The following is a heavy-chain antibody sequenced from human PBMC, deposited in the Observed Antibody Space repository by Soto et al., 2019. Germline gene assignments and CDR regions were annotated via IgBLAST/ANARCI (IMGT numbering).Heavy chain of an antibody. Sequence: GASVKVSCKASGGTFSSYAISWVRQAPGQGLEWMGGIIPIFGTANYAQKFQGRVTITADESTSTAYMELSSLRSEDTAVYYCARVAISTIFGVVIRYHFDYWGQGTLVTVSS. CDR1: GGTFSSYA. D-gene: IGHD3-3*01. CDR3: ARVAISTIFGVVIRYHFDY. J-gene: IGHJ4*02. V-gene: IGHV1-69*13. CDR2: IIPIFGTA.